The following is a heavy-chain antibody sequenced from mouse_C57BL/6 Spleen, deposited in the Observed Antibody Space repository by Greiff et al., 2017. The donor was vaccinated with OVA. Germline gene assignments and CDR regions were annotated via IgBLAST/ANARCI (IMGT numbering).Heavy chain of an antibody. V-gene: IGHV5-16*01. Sequence: EVHLVESEGGLVQPGSSMKLSCTASGFTFSDYYMAWVRQVPEKGLEWVANINYDGSSTYYLDSLKSRFIISRDNAKNILYLQMSSLKSEDTATYYCARDALLGRGDYFDYWGQGTTLTVSS. CDR2: INYDGSST. CDR3: ARDALLGRGDYFDY. J-gene: IGHJ2*01. D-gene: IGHD4-1*01. CDR1: GFTFSDYY.